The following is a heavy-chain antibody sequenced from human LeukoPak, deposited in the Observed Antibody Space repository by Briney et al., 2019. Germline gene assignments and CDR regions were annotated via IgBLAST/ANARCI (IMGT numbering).Heavy chain of an antibody. CDR2: VYHVGTT. V-gene: IGHV4-38-2*02. D-gene: IGHD3-10*01. CDR3: ARDSGTSGEVKFDP. J-gene: IGHJ5*02. CDR1: GYSISNGYF. Sequence: SGTLSLTCSVSGYSISNGYFWGWIRQPPGKGLEWIGVYHVGTTDYNPSLKSRVTISVDRSKNQISLKLKSVTAADTAVYYCARDSGTSGEVKFDPWGQGALVTVSS.